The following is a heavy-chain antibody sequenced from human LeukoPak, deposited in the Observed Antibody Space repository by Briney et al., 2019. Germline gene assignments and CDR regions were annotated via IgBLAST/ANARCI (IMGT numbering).Heavy chain of an antibody. V-gene: IGHV4-34*01. CDR2: INHSGST. CDR1: GGSFSGYY. CDR3: ARAMILPKYYYYYYMDV. Sequence: PSETLSLTCVVYGGSFSGYYWSWIRQPPGKGLEWIGEINHSGSTSYNPSLKSRVTISVDTSKNQFSLKLSSVAAADTAVYYCARAMILPKYYYYYYMDVWGKGTTVTISS. D-gene: IGHD3-22*01. J-gene: IGHJ6*03.